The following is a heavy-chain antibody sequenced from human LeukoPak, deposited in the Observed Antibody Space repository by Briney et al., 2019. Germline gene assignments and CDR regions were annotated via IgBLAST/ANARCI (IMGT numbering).Heavy chain of an antibody. V-gene: IGHV3-30-3*01. CDR2: ISYDGSNK. CDR1: GFTFSSYA. CDR3: ARAQTSRVRRYFQH. Sequence: AGGSLRLSCAASGFTFSSYAMHWVRQAPGKGLEWVAVISYDGSNKYYADSVKGRFTISRDNSKNTLYLQMNSLRAEDTAVYYCARAQTSRVRRYFQHWGQGTLVTVSS. J-gene: IGHJ1*01.